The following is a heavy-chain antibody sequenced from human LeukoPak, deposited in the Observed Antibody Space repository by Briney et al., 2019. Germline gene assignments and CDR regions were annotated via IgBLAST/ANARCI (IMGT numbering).Heavy chain of an antibody. V-gene: IGHV3-48*03. J-gene: IGHJ4*02. D-gene: IGHD5-12*01. CDR1: GFTFSSYE. CDR2: ISSSGSTI. Sequence: GGSLSLSCAASGFTFSSYEMNWVRQAPGTGLEWVSYISSSGSTIYYADSVKGRFTISRDNAKNSLYLQMNSLRAEDTAVYYCARDLLDSGYDLRYFDYWGQGTLVTVSS. CDR3: ARDLLDSGYDLRYFDY.